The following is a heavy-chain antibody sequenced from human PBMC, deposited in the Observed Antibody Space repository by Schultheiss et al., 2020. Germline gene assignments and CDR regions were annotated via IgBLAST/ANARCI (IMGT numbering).Heavy chain of an antibody. Sequence: SVKVSCKASGGTFSSYTISWVRQAPGQGLEWMGRIIPILGIANYAQKFQGRVTITADKSTSTAYMELRSLRVDDTAVYYCARGLAPDRDWYVAISGDYYYNMDVWGRGTTVTVSS. D-gene: IGHD6-19*01. J-gene: IGHJ6*02. V-gene: IGHV1-69*02. CDR1: GGTFSSYT. CDR3: ARGLAPDRDWYVAISGDYYYNMDV. CDR2: IIPILGIA.